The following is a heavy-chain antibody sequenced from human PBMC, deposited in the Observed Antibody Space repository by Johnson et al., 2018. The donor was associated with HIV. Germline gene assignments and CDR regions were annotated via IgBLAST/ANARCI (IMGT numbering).Heavy chain of an antibody. Sequence: VQLVESGGGLVQPGGSLRLSCAASGFTFSSNYMSWVRQAPGKGLEWVSVIYSGGSTYYSDSVEGRFTISSDHSKNTLYLQMSSLRAEDTAVYYCARAHLYSSSWYPDAFDIWGQGTTVTVSS. CDR1: GFTFSSNY. V-gene: IGHV3-66*01. D-gene: IGHD6-13*01. J-gene: IGHJ3*02. CDR2: IYSGGST. CDR3: ARAHLYSSSWYPDAFDI.